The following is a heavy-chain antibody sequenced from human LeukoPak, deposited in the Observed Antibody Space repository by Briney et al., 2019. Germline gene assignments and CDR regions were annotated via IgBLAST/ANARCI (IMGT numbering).Heavy chain of an antibody. V-gene: IGHV4-30-4*01. CDR1: GGSISSGDYY. J-gene: IGHJ4*02. CDR3: ARVGTGGNSRSKGIIDY. Sequence: SETLSLTCTVSGGSISSGDYYWSWIRQPPGKGLEWIGYIYYSGSTYYNPSLKSRVTISVDTSKNQFSLKLSSVTAADTAVYYCARVGTGGNSRSKGIIDYWGQGTLVTVSS. D-gene: IGHD2-8*02. CDR2: IYYSGST.